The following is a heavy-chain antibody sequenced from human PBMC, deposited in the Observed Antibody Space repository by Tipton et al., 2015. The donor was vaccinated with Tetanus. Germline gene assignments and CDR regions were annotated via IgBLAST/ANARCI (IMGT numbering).Heavy chain of an antibody. Sequence: SLRLSCAASGFTFDDYAMHWVRQAPGKGLEWVSGISWNSGSIGYADSVKGRFTISRDNAKNSLYLQMNSLRAEDTALYYCAKDISSSSRSWVDYWGQGTLVTVSS. J-gene: IGHJ4*02. V-gene: IGHV3-9*01. CDR1: GFTFDDYA. D-gene: IGHD6-13*01. CDR2: ISWNSGSI. CDR3: AKDISSSSRSWVDY.